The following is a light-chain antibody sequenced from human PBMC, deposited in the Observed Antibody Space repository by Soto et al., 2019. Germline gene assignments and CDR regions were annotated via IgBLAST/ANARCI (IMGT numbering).Light chain of an antibody. Sequence: DIQMTQSPSTLSASVGDRVTITCRASQSISTWLAWYQQTPGKAPKLLIYDASTLESGVPSRFSGSGSGTEFTLTISSLQPDDFATYYCQQYNSFSSTFGQGTRVDIK. CDR1: QSISTW. J-gene: IGKJ1*01. CDR3: QQYNSFSST. V-gene: IGKV1-5*01. CDR2: DAS.